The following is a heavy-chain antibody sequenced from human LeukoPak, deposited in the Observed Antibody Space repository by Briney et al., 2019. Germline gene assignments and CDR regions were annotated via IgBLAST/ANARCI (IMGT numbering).Heavy chain of an antibody. CDR3: ARGGVLLWFGEAGDY. CDR2: INPNRGGT. D-gene: IGHD3-10*01. J-gene: IGHJ4*02. V-gene: IGHV1-2*02. Sequence: ASVKVSCKASGYTFTGYYMHWVRHAPGQGLEWMGWINPNRGGTNYAQKFQGRVTMTRDTSISTAYMELSRLRSDDTAVYYCARGGVLLWFGEAGDYWGQGTLVTVSS. CDR1: GYTFTGYY.